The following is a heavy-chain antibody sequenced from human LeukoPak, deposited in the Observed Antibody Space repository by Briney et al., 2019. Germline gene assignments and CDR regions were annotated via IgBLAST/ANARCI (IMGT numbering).Heavy chain of an antibody. Sequence: GGSLRLSCAVSGFTFRNYWMSWVRQAPGKGLEWVANIKQDGSDKYYVDFVRGRFTISRDDAKNSLYLQMTSLRAEDTAVYYCARSPLGAVGYWGQGTLVTVSS. CDR1: GFTFRNYW. V-gene: IGHV3-7*05. CDR2: IKQDGSDK. D-gene: IGHD3-16*02. J-gene: IGHJ4*02. CDR3: ARSPLGAVGY.